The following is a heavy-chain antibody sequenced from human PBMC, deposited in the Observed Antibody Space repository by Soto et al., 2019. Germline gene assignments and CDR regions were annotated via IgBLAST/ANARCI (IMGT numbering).Heavy chain of an antibody. CDR3: VRDRDLYRDMFHADL. J-gene: IGHJ4*01. Sequence: GSLRLSCEASEFTIGEWSMHWIRQDLRKGLEWLAYITIRTGNVLYADSVRGRFTISADNAENSVILQMNSLRDEDSAVYFCVRDRDLYRDMFHADLRGQGTLVTVSS. D-gene: IGHD3-10*02. V-gene: IGHV3-48*02. CDR2: ITIRTGNV. CDR1: EFTIGEWS.